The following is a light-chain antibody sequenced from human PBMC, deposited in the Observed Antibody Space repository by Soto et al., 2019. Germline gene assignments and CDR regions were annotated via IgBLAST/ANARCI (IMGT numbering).Light chain of an antibody. J-gene: IGKJ1*01. V-gene: IGKV1-5*03. CDR3: QQYNIYCT. CDR2: KAS. CDR1: QSISNW. Sequence: DIQMTQSPSTLSASVGDRVTITCRASQSISNWLAWYQQKPGKAPKLLIYKASSLESGVPSRFSGSGSGTEFTLTISRLQPDDFATYYCQQYNIYCTFGQGTKVEI.